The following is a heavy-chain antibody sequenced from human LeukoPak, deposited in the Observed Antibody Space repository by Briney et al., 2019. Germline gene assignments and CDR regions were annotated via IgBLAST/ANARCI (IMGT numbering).Heavy chain of an antibody. Sequence: GGSLRLSCAASGFTFSSYSMNWVRQAPGKGLEWVSSISSSSSYIYYADSVKGRFTISRDNAKNSLYLQMNSLRAEDTAVYYCARDTLMTPNDSSGYYLFDYWGKGTLVTVST. CDR2: ISSSSSYI. D-gene: IGHD3-22*01. V-gene: IGHV3-21*01. J-gene: IGHJ4*02. CDR3: ARDTLMTPNDSSGYYLFDY. CDR1: GFTFSSYS.